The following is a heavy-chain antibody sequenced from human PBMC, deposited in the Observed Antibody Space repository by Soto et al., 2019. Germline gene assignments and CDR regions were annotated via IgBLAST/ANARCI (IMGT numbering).Heavy chain of an antibody. CDR3: ARRWGRTFDY. CDR2: IYYSGST. J-gene: IGHJ4*02. Sequence: SETLSLTCTVSGGSISSYYWSWIRQPPGKGLEWIGYIYYSGSTNYNPSLKSRVTISVDTSKNQFSLKLSSVTAADTAVYYCARRWGRTFDYWGRGTLVTVSS. V-gene: IGHV4-59*08. D-gene: IGHD7-27*01. CDR1: GGSISSYY.